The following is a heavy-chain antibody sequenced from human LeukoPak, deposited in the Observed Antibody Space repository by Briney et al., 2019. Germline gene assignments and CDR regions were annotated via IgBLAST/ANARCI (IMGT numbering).Heavy chain of an antibody. CDR2: IRSKAYGGTT. Sequence: GGSLRLSCTASGFTFGDYAMSWFRQAPGKGREWVGFIRSKAYGGTTEYAASVKGRFTISRDDSKSIAYLQMNSLKTEDTAVYYCTRDGTVTPDFDYWGQGTLVTVSS. CDR3: TRDGTVTPDFDY. V-gene: IGHV3-49*03. J-gene: IGHJ4*02. D-gene: IGHD4-11*01. CDR1: GFTFGDYA.